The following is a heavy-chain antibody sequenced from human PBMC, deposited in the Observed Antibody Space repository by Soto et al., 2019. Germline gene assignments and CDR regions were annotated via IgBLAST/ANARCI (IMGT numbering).Heavy chain of an antibody. J-gene: IGHJ6*02. CDR3: ARLGQQLVRGYYYYGMEV. V-gene: IGHV5-51*01. D-gene: IGHD6-13*01. CDR1: GYSFTSYW. CDR2: IYPGDSDT. Sequence: GESLKISCKGSGYSFTSYWIGWVRQMPGKGLEWMGIIYPGDSDTRYSPSFQGQVTISADKSISTAYLQWSSLKASDTAMYYCARLGQQLVRGYYYYGMEVWGQGTTVTVSS.